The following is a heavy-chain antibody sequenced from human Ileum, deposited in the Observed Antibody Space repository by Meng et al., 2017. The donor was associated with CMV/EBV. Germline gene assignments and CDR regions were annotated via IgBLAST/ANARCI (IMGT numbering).Heavy chain of an antibody. J-gene: IGHJ1*01. V-gene: IGHV3-7*01. D-gene: IGHD6-19*01. CDR2: INQDGSER. CDR1: GFMFRGYW. CDR3: ARSYGLFVAGLNS. Sequence: GGSLRLSYAASGFMFRGYWMTWVRQAPGAGLEWVANINQDGSERYYLDSVKGRFTISRDNAKNSLYLQINSLRAEDTAVYFCARSYGLFVAGLNSWGQGTLVTVSS.